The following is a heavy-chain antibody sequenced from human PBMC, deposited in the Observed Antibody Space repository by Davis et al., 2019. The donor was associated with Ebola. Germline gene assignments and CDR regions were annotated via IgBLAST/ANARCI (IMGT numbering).Heavy chain of an antibody. CDR2: ISGYSGNT. CDR3: ARDGDTAPDY. Sequence: ASVKVSCKASGYTFTSYGISWVRQAPGQGLEWMGWISGYSGNTNYAQKFQDRFTMTTDTSTATAFMELRSLKSDDSAVYYCARDGDTAPDYWGQGTLVTVS. CDR1: GYTFTSYG. D-gene: IGHD5-18*01. V-gene: IGHV1-18*01. J-gene: IGHJ4*02.